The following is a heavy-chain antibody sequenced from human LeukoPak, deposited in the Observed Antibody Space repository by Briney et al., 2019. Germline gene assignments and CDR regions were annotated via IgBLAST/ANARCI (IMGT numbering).Heavy chain of an antibody. D-gene: IGHD5-24*01. CDR1: GGSISSYY. CDR2: IYYSGST. V-gene: IGHV4-59*08. CDR3: ASQRAVEMANFDY. Sequence: SDTLSLTCTVSGGSISSYYWSWIRQPPGKGLEWIGYIYYSGSTNYNPSLKSRVTISVDTSKNQFSLKLSSVTAADTAVYYCASQRAVEMANFDYWGQGTLVTVSS. J-gene: IGHJ4*02.